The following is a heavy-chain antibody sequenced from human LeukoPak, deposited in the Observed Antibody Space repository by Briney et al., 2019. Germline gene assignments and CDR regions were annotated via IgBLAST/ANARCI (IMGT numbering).Heavy chain of an antibody. CDR1: GFTFSSYS. CDR2: ISSSSSYI. D-gene: IGHD6-13*01. V-gene: IGHV3-21*01. Sequence: GGSLRLSCAASGFTFSSYSMNRVRQAPGKGLEWVSSISSSSSYIYYADSVKGRFTISRDNAKNSLYLQMNSLRAEDTAVYYCARVSRQQLAIDYWGQGTLVTVSS. J-gene: IGHJ4*02. CDR3: ARVSRQQLAIDY.